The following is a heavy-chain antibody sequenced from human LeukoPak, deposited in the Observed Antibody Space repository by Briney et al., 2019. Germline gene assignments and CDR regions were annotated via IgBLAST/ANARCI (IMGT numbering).Heavy chain of an antibody. Sequence: SETLSLTCTVSGGSISSGGYYWSWIRQHPGKGLEWIGYIYYSGSTYYNPSLKSRVTISVDTSKNQFSLKLSSVTAADTAVYYCARDPSGYYDSSESYYYGMDVWGQGTTVTVSS. CDR1: GGSISSGGYY. D-gene: IGHD3-22*01. J-gene: IGHJ6*02. CDR3: ARDPSGYYDSSESYYYGMDV. V-gene: IGHV4-31*03. CDR2: IYYSGST.